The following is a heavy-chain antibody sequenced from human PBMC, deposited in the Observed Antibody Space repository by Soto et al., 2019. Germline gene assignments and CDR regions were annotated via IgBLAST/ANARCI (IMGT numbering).Heavy chain of an antibody. CDR3: ARDPYYSGNYLQVGYFDS. Sequence: XSVKVSCKASNYPFISFGIIWRRQAPGQGLEWMGWINPSNDNTNYAQNLQGRVTLTTDTSTSTACMELTSLRYDDTAVYYCARDPYYSGNYLQVGYFDSWGQGTLVTVSS. J-gene: IGHJ4*02. CDR2: INPSNDNT. V-gene: IGHV1-18*01. CDR1: NYPFISFG. D-gene: IGHD1-26*01.